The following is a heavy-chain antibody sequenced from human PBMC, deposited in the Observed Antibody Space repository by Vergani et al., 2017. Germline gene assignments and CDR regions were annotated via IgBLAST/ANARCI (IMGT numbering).Heavy chain of an antibody. Sequence: EVQLVESGGGLVQPGGSLRLSCAASGFSLSRCWMSWVRQSPEKGLEWVAHIRPDGSATSYVDSVKGRFTISRDKTKNSLSLQMSGLRVEDTAVYYCVRLPRGPWIFDLWGRGTLITVSS. J-gene: IGHJ2*01. V-gene: IGHV3-7*01. CDR3: VRLPRGPWIFDL. CDR2: IRPDGSAT. CDR1: GFSLSRCW. D-gene: IGHD1-1*01.